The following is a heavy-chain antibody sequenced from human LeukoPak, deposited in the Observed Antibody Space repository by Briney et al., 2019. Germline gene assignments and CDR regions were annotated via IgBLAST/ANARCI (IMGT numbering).Heavy chain of an antibody. CDR1: GGSISSGDYY. D-gene: IGHD4-17*01. V-gene: IGHV4-30-4*01. J-gene: IGHJ4*02. Sequence: PSETLSLTCTVSGGSISSGDYYWSWIRQPPGKGLEWIGYIYYSGSTYYNPSLKSRVTISVDTSKNQFSLKLSSVTAADTAVYYCARGTLTTGKDYWGQGTLVTVSS. CDR2: IYYSGST. CDR3: ARGTLTTGKDY.